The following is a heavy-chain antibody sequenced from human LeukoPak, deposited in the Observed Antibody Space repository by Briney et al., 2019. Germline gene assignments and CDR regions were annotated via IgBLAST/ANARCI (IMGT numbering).Heavy chain of an antibody. Sequence: SETLSLTCTVSGGSISSGDYYWSWIRQPPGKGLEWIGYIYYSGSTYCNPSLKSRVTISVDTSKNQFSLKLSSVTAADTAVYYCAREPVLRHPRSYYYYGMDVWGQGTTVTVSS. D-gene: IGHD3-3*01. CDR1: GGSISSGDYY. V-gene: IGHV4-30-4*01. J-gene: IGHJ6*02. CDR3: AREPVLRHPRSYYYYGMDV. CDR2: IYYSGST.